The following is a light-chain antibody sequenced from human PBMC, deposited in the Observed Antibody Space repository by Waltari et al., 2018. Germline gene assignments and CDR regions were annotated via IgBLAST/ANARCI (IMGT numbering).Light chain of an antibody. CDR3: CSYAGSRWV. CDR2: DVR. J-gene: IGLJ3*02. Sequence: QSALTQPRSVSGSPGQSVTISCTGPSSDVRGYKYVSWYQQHPGKAPKLMIFDVRTRPSGVPDRFSGSKSGSTASLTISGLQAEDEADYYCCSYAGSRWVFGGGTKLTVL. CDR1: SSDVRGYKY. V-gene: IGLV2-11*01.